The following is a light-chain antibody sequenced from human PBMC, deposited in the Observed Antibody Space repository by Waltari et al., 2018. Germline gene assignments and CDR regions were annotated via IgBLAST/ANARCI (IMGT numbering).Light chain of an antibody. V-gene: IGLV3-10*01. CDR2: EDI. Sequence: SYELTQPPSVSVSPGQTARITCSRDALSTKYAYWYQQKSGQAPVLVIYEDIKRPTGIPERFSGSSSGTTATLTISGAHVDDEADYYCYSTDFSGHDRVFGGGTKLTIL. J-gene: IGLJ3*02. CDR3: YSTDFSGHDRV. CDR1: ALSTKY.